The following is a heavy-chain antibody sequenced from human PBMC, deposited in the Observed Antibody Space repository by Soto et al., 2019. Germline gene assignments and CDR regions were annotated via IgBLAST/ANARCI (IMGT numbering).Heavy chain of an antibody. D-gene: IGHD5-18*01. J-gene: IGHJ4*02. CDR1: GGSITSYY. V-gene: IGHV4-4*07. CDR2: IYTSGST. Sequence: SETLSLTCTASGGSITSYYWSWILQPAGKGLEWIGRIYTSGSTNYNPSLKSRVTMSVDTSKNQFSLKLSSVTAADTAVYYCAREGSFHTAMVLSDDRGQATLVTLSS. CDR3: AREGSFHTAMVLSDD.